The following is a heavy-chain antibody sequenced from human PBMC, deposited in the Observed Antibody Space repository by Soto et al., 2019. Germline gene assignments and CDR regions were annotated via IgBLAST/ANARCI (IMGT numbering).Heavy chain of an antibody. CDR2: IYYSGST. D-gene: IGHD2-21*01. Sequence: PSETLSLTCTVSGGSVSSGSYYWSWIRQLPGKGLEWIGYIYYSGSTNYNPSLKSRVTISVDTSKNQFSLKLSSVTAADTAVYYCARGRIELGGLDPWGQGTLVTVSS. V-gene: IGHV4-61*01. CDR3: ARGRIELGGLDP. CDR1: GGSVSSGSYY. J-gene: IGHJ5*02.